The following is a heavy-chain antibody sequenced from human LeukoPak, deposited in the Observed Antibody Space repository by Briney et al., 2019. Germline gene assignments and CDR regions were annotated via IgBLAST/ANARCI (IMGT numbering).Heavy chain of an antibody. Sequence: KPSETLSLTCTVSGGSISGYYWSWIRQPAGKGLEWIGRIYTRGSTNYNPSLKSRVTMSVDTSKNQFSLKLSSVTVADTAVYYCARYIPARPGFDYWGQGTLVTVSS. CDR3: ARYIPARPGFDY. CDR1: GGSISGYY. CDR2: IYTRGST. J-gene: IGHJ4*02. D-gene: IGHD6-6*01. V-gene: IGHV4-4*07.